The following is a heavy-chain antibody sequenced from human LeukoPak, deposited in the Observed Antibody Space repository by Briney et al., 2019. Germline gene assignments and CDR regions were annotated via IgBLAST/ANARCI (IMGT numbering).Heavy chain of an antibody. Sequence: GGSLRLSCAASGFTFSSYEMNWVRQAPGKGLEWVSYISSSGSTIYYADSVKGRFTISRGNAKNSLYLQMNSLRAEDTAVYYCARGGSGRPLDYWGQGTLVTVSS. V-gene: IGHV3-48*03. CDR2: ISSSGSTI. J-gene: IGHJ4*02. CDR1: GFTFSSYE. D-gene: IGHD3-10*01. CDR3: ARGGSGRPLDY.